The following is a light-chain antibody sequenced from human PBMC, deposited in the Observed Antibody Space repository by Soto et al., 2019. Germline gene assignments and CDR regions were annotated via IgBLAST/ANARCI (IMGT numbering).Light chain of an antibody. J-gene: IGLJ1*01. Sequence: QSALTQPASVSGSPGQSITISCTGTSSVVGGYNYVSWYQQHPGKAPKLMIYDVSNRPSGVSNRFSGSKSGNTASLTISGLQAEDEADYYCSSYTSSSTYVFGTGTKVNVL. V-gene: IGLV2-14*01. CDR3: SSYTSSSTYV. CDR1: SSVVGGYNY. CDR2: DVS.